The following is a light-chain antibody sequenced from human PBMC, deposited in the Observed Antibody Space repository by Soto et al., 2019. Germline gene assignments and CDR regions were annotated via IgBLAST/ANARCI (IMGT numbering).Light chain of an antibody. Sequence: IQLTQATSSLSASLGDRVTITIRASQGISSYLAWYQQKPGKAPKLLIYAASTLQSGVPSRFSGSGSGTDFTLTISSLQPEDFATYYCQQLNSYPSFGGGTKVDI. CDR1: QGISSY. V-gene: IGKV1-9*01. CDR3: QQLNSYPS. CDR2: AAS. J-gene: IGKJ4*01.